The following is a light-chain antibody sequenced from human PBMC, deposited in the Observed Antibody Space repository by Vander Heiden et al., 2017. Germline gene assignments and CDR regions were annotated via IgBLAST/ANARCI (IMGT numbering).Light chain of an antibody. J-gene: IGKJ4*01. CDR3: QQRSNWPLT. V-gene: IGKV3-11*01. Sequence: ELVLTQSPATLSLSPGARATLPCRASQSVSSYLAWYQQKPGQAPRLLIYDASNRATGIPARFSGSGSGTDVTLTISSLEPEDFAVYYCQQRSNWPLTFGGGTKVEIK. CDR2: DAS. CDR1: QSVSSY.